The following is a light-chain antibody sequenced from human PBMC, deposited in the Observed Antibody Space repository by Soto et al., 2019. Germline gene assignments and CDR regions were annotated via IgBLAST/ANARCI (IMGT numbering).Light chain of an antibody. Sequence: QSALTQPASVSGSPGQSITISCTGTSSDIGAYNYDSWYQQHHPVEPPKLILYDVSHRPPGVSNRFSGSKSGNTASLTISGLQTEDEADYYCSSYTSATTYVFGTGTKLTVL. CDR1: SSDIGAYNY. CDR2: DVS. CDR3: SSYTSATTYV. V-gene: IGLV2-14*03. J-gene: IGLJ1*01.